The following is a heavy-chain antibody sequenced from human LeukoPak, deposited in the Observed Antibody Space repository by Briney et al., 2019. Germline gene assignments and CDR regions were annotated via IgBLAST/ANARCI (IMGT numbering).Heavy chain of an antibody. CDR3: ARENLGSGTYYFDH. CDR1: GFTFSSYW. D-gene: IGHD3-10*01. V-gene: IGHV3-7*03. Sequence: GGSLRLCCAASGFTFSSYWMSWVRQASGKGLEWVANIKQDGSEKSYVDSVKGRFTIFRDNAKKSLYLQMNSLRAEDTAVYYCARENLGSGTYYFDHWGQGTLVTVSS. CDR2: IKQDGSEK. J-gene: IGHJ4*02.